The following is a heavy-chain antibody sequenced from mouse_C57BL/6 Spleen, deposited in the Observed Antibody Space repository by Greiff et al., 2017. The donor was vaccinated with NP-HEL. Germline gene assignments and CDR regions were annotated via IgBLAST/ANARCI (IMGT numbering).Heavy chain of an antibody. CDR3: ASPSYYYGSSYYYAMDY. Sequence: VQLQQPGAELVKPGASVKLSCKASGYTFTSYWMHWVKQRPGRGLEWIGRIDPNSGGTKYNEKFKSKATLTVDKPSSTAYVQLSSLTSEDSAVYYCASPSYYYGSSYYYAMDYWGQGTSVTVSS. CDR1: GYTFTSYW. V-gene: IGHV1-72*01. D-gene: IGHD1-1*01. CDR2: IDPNSGGT. J-gene: IGHJ4*01.